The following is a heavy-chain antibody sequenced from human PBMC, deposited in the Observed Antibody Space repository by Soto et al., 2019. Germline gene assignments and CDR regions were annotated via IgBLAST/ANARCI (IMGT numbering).Heavy chain of an antibody. CDR2: IIPIFGTA. V-gene: IGHV1-69*13. CDR3: ARDHKGWNYGWFDP. CDR1: GGTFSSYA. Sequence: SVKVSCKASGGTFSSYAISWVRQAPGQGLEWMGGIIPIFGTANYAQKFQGRVTITADESSSTAYMELSSLRSEDTAVYYCARDHKGWNYGWFDPWGQGTLVTVSS. D-gene: IGHD1-7*01. J-gene: IGHJ5*02.